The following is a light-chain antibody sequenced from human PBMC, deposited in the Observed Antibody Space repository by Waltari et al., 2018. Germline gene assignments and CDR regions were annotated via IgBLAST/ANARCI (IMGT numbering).Light chain of an antibody. Sequence: DIVMTQSPDSLAVPLGERVTINCKSSQSLLYNFNNKSFLAWYQQKPGQPPKMLIYWASSRESGVPARFSGGGSGTDFTLTISSLQAEDVALYYCQQHYATPRTFGQGTKVEI. V-gene: IGKV4-1*01. J-gene: IGKJ1*01. CDR1: QSLLYNFNNKSF. CDR3: QQHYATPRT. CDR2: WAS.